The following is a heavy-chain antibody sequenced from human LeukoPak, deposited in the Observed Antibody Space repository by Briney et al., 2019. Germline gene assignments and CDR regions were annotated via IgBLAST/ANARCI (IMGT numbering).Heavy chain of an antibody. Sequence: GGSLRLSCAASGFTLSDYPMTWVRQAPGKGLQWVSLFDRGSLDTYYADSVKGRVTISRDDGKNTLYLHMNSLRDDDTAVYYCATDQRYAFDYWGQGILVTVSS. CDR2: FDRGSLDT. D-gene: IGHD3-9*01. J-gene: IGHJ4*02. CDR3: ATDQRYAFDY. CDR1: GFTLSDYP. V-gene: IGHV3-21*06.